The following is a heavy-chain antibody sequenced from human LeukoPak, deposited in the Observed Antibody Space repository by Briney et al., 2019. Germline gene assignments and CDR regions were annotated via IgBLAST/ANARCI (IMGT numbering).Heavy chain of an antibody. J-gene: IGHJ4*02. CDR1: GFPFCSYW. CDR2: IRHDGSTK. CDR3: ARSVPYGTTWYGRSDC. V-gene: IGHV3-7*03. D-gene: IGHD6-13*01. Sequence: PGGSLRLSCTASGFPFCSYWMTWVRQTPGKGLEWVANIRHDGSTKYYVDSVKGRFTISRDNAMNSLYLQMDSLRVEDTAIYYCARSVPYGTTWYGRSDCWGQGTQVTVSS.